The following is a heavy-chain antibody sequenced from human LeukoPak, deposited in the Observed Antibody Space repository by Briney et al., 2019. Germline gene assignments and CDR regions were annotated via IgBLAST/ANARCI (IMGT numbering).Heavy chain of an antibody. V-gene: IGHV3-23*01. Sequence: PGGSLRLSCAASGFTFNSYAMSWVRQAPGKGFEWVSGITNSGGNTYYADSVKGRFTISRDNSKSTLYLQMNSLRAEDTAVFYRAKGGQTDRFDYWGQGALVTVSS. CDR2: ITNSGGNT. D-gene: IGHD5-12*01. CDR3: AKGGQTDRFDY. CDR1: GFTFNSYA. J-gene: IGHJ4*02.